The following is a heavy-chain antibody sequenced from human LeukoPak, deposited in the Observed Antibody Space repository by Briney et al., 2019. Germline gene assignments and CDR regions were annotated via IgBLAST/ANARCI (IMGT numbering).Heavy chain of an antibody. V-gene: IGHV1-2*02. Sequence: ASVKVSCKASGYTFTDYSMHWVRQAPGQGLEWMGWINPNSGGTNYAQKFQGRVTMTRDTSISTAYMELSRLRSDDTAVYYCARDTPDFYYDYVWGSYRFDYWGQGTLVTVSS. J-gene: IGHJ4*02. CDR3: ARDTPDFYYDYVWGSYRFDY. CDR2: INPNSGGT. CDR1: GYTFTDYS. D-gene: IGHD3-16*02.